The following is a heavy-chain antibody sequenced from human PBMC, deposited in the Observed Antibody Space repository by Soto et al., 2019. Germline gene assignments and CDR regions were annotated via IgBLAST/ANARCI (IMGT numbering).Heavy chain of an antibody. V-gene: IGHV5-51*01. CDR1: GYSLINYC. D-gene: IGHD6-19*01. Sequence: PGESRKISCKGSGYSLINYCISWVRQMPGKGLEWMGIIYPDDSDTRYSPSFQGQVTISADKSISTAYLQWSSLKASDTAMYYCARLKSGWPDYWGQGTLVTVSS. J-gene: IGHJ4*02. CDR3: ARLKSGWPDY. CDR2: IYPDDSDT.